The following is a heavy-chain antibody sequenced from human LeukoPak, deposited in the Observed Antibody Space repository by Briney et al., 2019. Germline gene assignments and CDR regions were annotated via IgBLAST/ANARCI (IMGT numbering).Heavy chain of an antibody. V-gene: IGHV1-69*13. CDR2: IIPIFGTA. CDR3: ASNYPIGLADYYFDY. J-gene: IGHJ4*02. Sequence: SVKVSCKASGGTFSSYAISWVRQAPGQGLEWMGGIIPIFGTANYAQKFQGRVTITADESTSTAHMELSSLRSEDTAVYYCASNYPIGLADYYFDYWGQGTLVTVSS. CDR1: GGTFSSYA. D-gene: IGHD1-1*01.